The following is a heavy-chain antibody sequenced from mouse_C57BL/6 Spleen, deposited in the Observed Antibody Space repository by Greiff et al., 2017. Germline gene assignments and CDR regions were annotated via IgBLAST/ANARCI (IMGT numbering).Heavy chain of an antibody. CDR1: GFTFSDYG. CDR2: ISSGSSTI. D-gene: IGHD1-1*01. V-gene: IGHV5-17*01. Sequence: EVKVVESGGGLVKPGGSLKLSCAASGFTFSDYGMHWVRQAPEKGLEWVAYISSGSSTIYYVDTVKGRFTISRDNAKNTLFLQMTSLRSEDTAMYYCASPYYYGSSLDYWGQGTTLTVSS. CDR3: ASPYYYGSSLDY. J-gene: IGHJ2*01.